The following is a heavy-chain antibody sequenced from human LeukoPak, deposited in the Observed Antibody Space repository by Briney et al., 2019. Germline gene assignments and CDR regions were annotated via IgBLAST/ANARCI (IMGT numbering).Heavy chain of an antibody. D-gene: IGHD6-19*01. Sequence: SSQTLSLTCTVSGASISSSYWSWIRQPPGKGLEWIGYIYYSGTTKYNPSLKSRVTISVDTSKNQFSLKVNSVAAADTAVYYCARGQPQRYSSGRYVNWFDPWGQGTLVTVSS. J-gene: IGHJ5*02. CDR3: ARGQPQRYSSGRYVNWFDP. V-gene: IGHV4-59*01. CDR1: GASISSSY. CDR2: IYYSGTT.